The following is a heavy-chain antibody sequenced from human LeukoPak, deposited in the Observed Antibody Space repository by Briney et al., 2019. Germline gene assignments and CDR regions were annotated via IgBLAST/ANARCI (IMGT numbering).Heavy chain of an antibody. V-gene: IGHV3-15*05. J-gene: IGHJ6*02. CDR3: TTDSYCSTTTCYASSNYYYGLDA. D-gene: IGHD2-2*01. CDR1: GFTFSNAW. Sequence: PGRSLRLSCAASGFTFSNAWVTWVRQAPGKGLEWVGRIYRNADGGTTDYAAPVKGRFTISRDDSKNTLYLQMNSLKTEDTAVYYCTTDSYCSTTTCYASSNYYYGLDAWGQGTSVTVSS. CDR2: IYRNADGGTT.